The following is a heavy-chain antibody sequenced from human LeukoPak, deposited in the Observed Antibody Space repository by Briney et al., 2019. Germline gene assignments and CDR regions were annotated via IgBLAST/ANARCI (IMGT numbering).Heavy chain of an antibody. V-gene: IGHV3-23*01. D-gene: IGHD3-22*01. Sequence: GGSLRLSCAASGFTFSSYAMSWVRQAPGKGLEWVSGISGSGGSTYYADSVKGRFTISRDNSKNTLYLQMNSLRAEDTAVYYCAKGRREVVVIDAFDIWGQGTMVTVSS. CDR2: ISGSGGST. CDR1: GFTFSSYA. J-gene: IGHJ3*02. CDR3: AKGRREVVVIDAFDI.